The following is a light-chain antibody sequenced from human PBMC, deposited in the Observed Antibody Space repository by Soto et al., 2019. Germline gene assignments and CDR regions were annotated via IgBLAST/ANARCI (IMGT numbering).Light chain of an antibody. CDR3: QQYNNWPSLT. CDR1: QSVSSD. J-gene: IGKJ4*01. V-gene: IGKV3-15*01. CDR2: GAS. Sequence: EIVMTQSPATLSVSPGDRATLSCRASQSVSSDLAWYQQKPGQAPRLLIYGASTRATGIPDRFSGGGFGTEFTLTISSLQSEDFAVYYCQQYNNWPSLTFGGGTKVEIK.